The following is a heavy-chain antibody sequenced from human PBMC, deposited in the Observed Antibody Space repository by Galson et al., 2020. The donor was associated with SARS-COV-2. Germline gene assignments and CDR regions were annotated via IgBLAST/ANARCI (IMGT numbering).Heavy chain of an antibody. CDR3: AREYSSGWFNWFDP. D-gene: IGHD6-19*01. CDR1: GFTFSDYY. Sequence: KIGESLKISCAASGFTFSDYYMSWIRQAPGKGLEWVSYISSSGSTIYYADSVKGRFTISRDNAKNSLYLQMNSLRAEDTAVYYCAREYSSGWFNWFDPWGQGTLVTVSS. V-gene: IGHV3-11*01. J-gene: IGHJ5*02. CDR2: ISSSGSTI.